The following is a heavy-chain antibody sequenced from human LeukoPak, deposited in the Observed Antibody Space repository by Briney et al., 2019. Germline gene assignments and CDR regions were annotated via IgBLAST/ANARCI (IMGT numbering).Heavy chain of an antibody. D-gene: IGHD5-18*01. CDR2: IWYDGNNK. J-gene: IGHJ5*02. Sequence: PGGSLSLSCAASGFTLSSYGTHWVRHAPHKGVEGVAVIWYDGNNKYYADSVKGLFTISRDNSKNTLYLQMNSLRAEDTAVYYCARDQGYSYDADWFDPWGQGTLVTVSS. V-gene: IGHV3-33*01. CDR3: ARDQGYSYDADWFDP. CDR1: GFTLSSYG.